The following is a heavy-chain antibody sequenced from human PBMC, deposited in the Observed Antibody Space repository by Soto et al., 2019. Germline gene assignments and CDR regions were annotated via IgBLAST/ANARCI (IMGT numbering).Heavy chain of an antibody. V-gene: IGHV3-30*18. CDR3: AKGSSAYPANHFDN. CDR1: GFTFSSCG. J-gene: IGHJ4*02. CDR2: ISYDVNNK. D-gene: IGHD3-22*01. Sequence: QVPLVESGGGVVQPGWSLRLSCAASGFTFSSCGMHWVRQAPGKGLEWVAVISYDVNNKYYSDSVKGRFTISRDNSKNTLYLQMNSLSAEDTALYYCAKGSSAYPANHFDNWGQGTLVTVSS.